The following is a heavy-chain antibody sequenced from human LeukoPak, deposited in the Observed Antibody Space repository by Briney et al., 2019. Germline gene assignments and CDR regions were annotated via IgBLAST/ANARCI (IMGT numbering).Heavy chain of an antibody. J-gene: IGHJ4*02. Sequence: GGSLRLSCAVSGLTFSSSWMDWVRQAPGKGLEWVASINPEGSERYSADSVKGRFTISRDNAKNSLYLQMDSLRVEDTAFYYCARDLAYSRLDYWGQGMLVTVSS. CDR3: ARDLAYSRLDY. CDR1: GLTFSSSW. D-gene: IGHD5-18*01. CDR2: INPEGSER. V-gene: IGHV3-7*01.